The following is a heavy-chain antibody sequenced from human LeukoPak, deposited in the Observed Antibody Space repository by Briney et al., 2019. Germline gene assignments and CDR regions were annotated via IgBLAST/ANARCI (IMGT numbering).Heavy chain of an antibody. CDR1: GFTFSSYW. J-gene: IGHJ6*03. CDR3: ARGHCSGGSCYYYYYYYMDA. Sequence: GGSLRLSFAASGFTFSSYWMHWVRQAPGKGLVWVSRINSDGSSTSYADSVKGRFTISRDNAKNALYLQMNSLRAEDTAVYYCARGHCSGGSCYYYYYYYMDAWGKGTTVTVSS. V-gene: IGHV3-74*01. D-gene: IGHD2-15*01. CDR2: INSDGSST.